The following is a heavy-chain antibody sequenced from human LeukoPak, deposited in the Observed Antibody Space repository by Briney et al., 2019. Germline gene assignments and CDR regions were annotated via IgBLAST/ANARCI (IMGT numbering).Heavy chain of an antibody. CDR1: GGSISNYY. CDR2: IYTSGST. CDR3: ARHAYCSSTSCYQDMDV. J-gene: IGHJ6*03. Sequence: PSETLSLTCTVSGGSISNYYWSWIRQPPGKGLEWIGYIYTSGSTNYNPSLKSRVTISVDTSKNQFSLKLSSVTAADTAVYYCARHAYCSSTSCYQDMDVWGKGTTVTVSS. D-gene: IGHD2-2*01. V-gene: IGHV4-4*09.